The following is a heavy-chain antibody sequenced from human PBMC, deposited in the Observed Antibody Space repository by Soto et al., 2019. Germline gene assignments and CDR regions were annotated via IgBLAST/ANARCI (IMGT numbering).Heavy chain of an antibody. CDR2: INGGNGNT. J-gene: IGHJ5*02. D-gene: IGHD3-9*01. CDR1: GYTFTNYA. Sequence: ASVKVSCKASGYTFTNYAMHWVRQAPGQRLEWMGWINGGNGNTKYSQKFQGRVTITRDTSASTAYMELSSLRSEDTAVYYCARSLYDLLTGSVYNWFDPWGRGTLVTVS. V-gene: IGHV1-3*01. CDR3: ARSLYDLLTGSVYNWFDP.